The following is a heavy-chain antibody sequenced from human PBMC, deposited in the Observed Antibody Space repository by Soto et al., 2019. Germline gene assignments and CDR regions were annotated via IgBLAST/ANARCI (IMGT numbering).Heavy chain of an antibody. Sequence: PGGSLRLSCAASGFTFSSYWMSWVRQAPGKGLEWVANIKQDGSEKYYVDSVKGRFTISRDNAKNSLYLQMKSMRAEDTAVYYCESPGNAYFDYWGQGTLVTVSS. V-gene: IGHV3-7*03. CDR2: IKQDGSEK. CDR3: ESPGNAYFDY. J-gene: IGHJ4*02. D-gene: IGHD4-4*01. CDR1: GFTFSSYW.